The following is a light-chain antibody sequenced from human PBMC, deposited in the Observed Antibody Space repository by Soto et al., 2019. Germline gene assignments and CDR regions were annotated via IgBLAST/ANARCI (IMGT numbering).Light chain of an antibody. CDR2: GAS. J-gene: IGKJ2*01. CDR1: QSVSGN. CDR3: QQYNNWPRT. Sequence: EIVMTQSPATLSVSPGERATLSCRASQSVSGNLAWYQQKPGQAPRLLIYGASTRATGIPARFSGSGSGTEFTLTISSLQSEDFAVYDCQQYNNWPRTFGQGTKLEIK. V-gene: IGKV3-15*01.